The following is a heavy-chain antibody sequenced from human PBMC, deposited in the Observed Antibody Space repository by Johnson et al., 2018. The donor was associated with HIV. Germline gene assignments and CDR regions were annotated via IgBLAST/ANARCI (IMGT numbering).Heavy chain of an antibody. D-gene: IGHD6-19*01. CDR1: VFTVSSSY. J-gene: IGHJ3*01. Sequence: VQLVESGGGLIQPGGSLRLSCVASVFTVSSSYMRWVRQAPRKGLEWISVIYSGDSTYYADSAKGRFTISRYNSKSTPYLQMISLRAEDTAVYYCARERGAVAGTAAFAVWGQGTVVTVSS. CDR3: ARERGAVAGTAAFAV. V-gene: IGHV3-53*01. CDR2: IYSGDST.